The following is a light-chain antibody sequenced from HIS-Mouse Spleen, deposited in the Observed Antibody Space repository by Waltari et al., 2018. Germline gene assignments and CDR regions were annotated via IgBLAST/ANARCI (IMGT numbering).Light chain of an antibody. V-gene: IGLV3-1*01. CDR3: QAWDSSTAV. J-gene: IGLJ2*01. CDR1: KLGDKY. CDR2: QAS. Sequence: SYELTQPPSVSVSPGQTASITCSGDKLGDKYVCWYQQKPGQSPLLVIYQASKRPSGIPERFSGSNSGNTATLTISGTQAMDEADYYCQAWDSSTAVFGGGTKLTVL.